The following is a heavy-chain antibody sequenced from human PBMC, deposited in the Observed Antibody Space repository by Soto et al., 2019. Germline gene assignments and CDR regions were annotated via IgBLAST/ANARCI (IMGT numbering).Heavy chain of an antibody. CDR1: GGSISSSSYY. D-gene: IGHD5-12*01. CDR2: IYYSGST. Sequence: SETLSLTCTVSGGSISSSSYYWGWIRQPPGKGLEWIGSIYYSGSTYYNPSLKSRVTISVDTSKNQFSLKLSSVTAADTALYYCATPRDNIVAPMDFAYWGQGTLVTVSS. V-gene: IGHV4-39*01. CDR3: ATPRDNIVAPMDFAY. J-gene: IGHJ4*02.